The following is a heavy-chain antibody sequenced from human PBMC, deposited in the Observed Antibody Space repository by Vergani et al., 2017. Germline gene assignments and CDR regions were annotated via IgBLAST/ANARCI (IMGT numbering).Heavy chain of an antibody. CDR1: GASISGSIYY. CDR3: ARGPTRYYFDY. CDR2: ISYSGST. J-gene: IGHJ4*02. V-gene: IGHV4-39*07. Sequence: QLQLQESGPGLVKPSETLSLTCTVSGASISGSIYYWGWIRQPPGKGMEWIGSISYSGSTYSNPSLKSRVTISLDTSKNQFSLKLSSVTAADTAVYYCARGPTRYYFDYWGQGTLVTVSS.